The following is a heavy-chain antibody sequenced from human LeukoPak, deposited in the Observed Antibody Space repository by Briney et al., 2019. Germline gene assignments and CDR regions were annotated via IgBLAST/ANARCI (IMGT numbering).Heavy chain of an antibody. V-gene: IGHV3-30*18. CDR2: ISYDGSNK. CDR1: GFTYSLYH. J-gene: IGHJ5*02. D-gene: IGHD6-6*01. Sequence: GRSLRLSCAASGFTYSLYHMHWVREAPGKGLEGVAVISYDGSNKYSADSVKRRFTISRDNSKNTLYLQMNSLRAEDRAVYYCAKEGIDSGSTWFDPWGEGTLGTVSS. CDR3: AKEGIDSGSTWFDP.